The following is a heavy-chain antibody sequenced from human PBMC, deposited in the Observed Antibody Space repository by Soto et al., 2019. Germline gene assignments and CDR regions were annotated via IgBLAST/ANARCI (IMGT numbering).Heavy chain of an antibody. V-gene: IGHV2-5*02. D-gene: IGHD4-17*01. CDR3: AHSNPHPPSYGWFDP. CDR2: IYWDDDK. CDR1: GFSLSTSGVG. J-gene: IGHJ5*02. Sequence: QITLKESGPTLVKPTQTLTLTCTFSGFSLSTSGVGVGWIRQPPGKALEWLALIYWDDDKRYSPFLNSRLTITKDTYKNQVVLTMTNMDPVDTATYYCAHSNPHPPSYGWFDPWGQGTLVTVSS.